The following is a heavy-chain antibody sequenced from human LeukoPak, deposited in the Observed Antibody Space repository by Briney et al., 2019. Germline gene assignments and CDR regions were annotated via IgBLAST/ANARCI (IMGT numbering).Heavy chain of an antibody. CDR3: ARDPIRARYGRPKDYYYMDV. CDR2: INPNSGGT. CDR1: GYTFTGYY. D-gene: IGHD2-15*01. J-gene: IGHJ6*03. Sequence: ASVKVSCKASGYTFTGYYMHWVRQAPGQGLEWMGWINPNSGGTNYAQKFQGRVTMTRDTSISTAYMELSRLRSDDTAVYYCARDPIRARYGRPKDYYYMDVWGKGTTVTVSS. V-gene: IGHV1-2*02.